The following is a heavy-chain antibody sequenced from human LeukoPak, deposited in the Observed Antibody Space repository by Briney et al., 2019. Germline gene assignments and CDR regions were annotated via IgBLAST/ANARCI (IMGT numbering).Heavy chain of an antibody. D-gene: IGHD5-18*01. V-gene: IGHV4-34*01. CDR3: ARRGYSYSASFDY. CDR2: INHSGTT. CDR1: GDSFSDYY. Sequence: SETLSLTCGVYGDSFSDYYWSWIRQPPGKGLEWIGEINHSGTTNYNPSLKSRVTISVDTSKNQFSLKLSSVTAADTAVYYCARRGYSYSASFDYWGQGTLVTVSS. J-gene: IGHJ4*02.